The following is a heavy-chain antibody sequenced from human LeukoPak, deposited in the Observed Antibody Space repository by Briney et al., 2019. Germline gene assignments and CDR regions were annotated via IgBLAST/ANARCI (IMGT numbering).Heavy chain of an antibody. Sequence: ASVKVSCKASGYTFTSYGITWVRQAPGQGLEWMGWISPYNGNTNYAQKVQGRVTMTTDTSTSTAYMELRSLRSDDTAVYYCARGGLGYCSDGTCLYNWFDPWGQGTLVTVSS. V-gene: IGHV1-18*01. CDR2: ISPYNGNT. J-gene: IGHJ5*02. D-gene: IGHD2-15*01. CDR3: ARGGLGYCSDGTCLYNWFDP. CDR1: GYTFTSYG.